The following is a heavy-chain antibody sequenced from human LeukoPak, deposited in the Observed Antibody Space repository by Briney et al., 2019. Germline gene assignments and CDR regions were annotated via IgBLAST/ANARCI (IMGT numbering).Heavy chain of an antibody. J-gene: IGHJ4*02. V-gene: IGHV3-21*06. Sequence: PGGSLRLSCNISLFTFSSYSMNWVRQAPGKGLEWVASIGPTGSDRYHADSIKGRFTISRDNANNFLYLQMNSLRAEDTAVYYCATETNGRHYDYWGQGTLLTVSS. CDR3: ATETNGRHYDY. D-gene: IGHD1-14*01. CDR2: IGPTGSDR. CDR1: LFTFSSYS.